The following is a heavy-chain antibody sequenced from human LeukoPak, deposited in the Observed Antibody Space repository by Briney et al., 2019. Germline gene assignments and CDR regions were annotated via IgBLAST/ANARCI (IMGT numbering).Heavy chain of an antibody. D-gene: IGHD1-26*01. J-gene: IGHJ4*02. V-gene: IGHV3-23*01. CDR3: AKGEYIVGRAPTY. CDR2: IGGSGGNT. CDR1: GFTFNKYA. Sequence: PGGSLRLSCAASGFTFNKYAMSWVRQAPEKGLEWVSGIGGSGGNTYYADSVKGRLTISRDNSKNTLNLQMNSLRAEDTAMYYCAKGEYIVGRAPTYWGQGTLVTVSS.